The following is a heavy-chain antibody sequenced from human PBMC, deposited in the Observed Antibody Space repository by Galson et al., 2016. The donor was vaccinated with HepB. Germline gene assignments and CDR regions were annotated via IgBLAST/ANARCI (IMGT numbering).Heavy chain of an antibody. D-gene: IGHD2/OR15-2a*01. CDR1: GFPFSNYA. CDR3: AREPFISPWDY. J-gene: IGHJ4*02. Sequence: SLRLSCAASGFPFSNYAMAWVRQAPGKGPEWLSLLTASADTTYYGDSAQGRFTISRDNSKTTVYLQMNSLRAEDTAVYYCAREPFISPWDYWGPGTLVTVSA. CDR2: LTASADTT. V-gene: IGHV3-23*01.